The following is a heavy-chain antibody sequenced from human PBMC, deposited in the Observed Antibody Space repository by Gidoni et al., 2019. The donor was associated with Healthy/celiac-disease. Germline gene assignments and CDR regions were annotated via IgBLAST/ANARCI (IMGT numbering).Heavy chain of an antibody. Sequence: QITLKESGPTLVKPTQTLTLTCTFSGLSLSTSGVGGGWIRQPPGKALAWLALIYWDDDKRYSPSLKSRLTITKDTSKNQVVLTMTNMDPVDTATYYCAHFINYYDSSGYHSNFDYWGQGTLVTVSS. J-gene: IGHJ4*02. CDR2: IYWDDDK. CDR3: AHFINYYDSSGYHSNFDY. D-gene: IGHD3-22*01. CDR1: GLSLSTSGVG. V-gene: IGHV2-5*02.